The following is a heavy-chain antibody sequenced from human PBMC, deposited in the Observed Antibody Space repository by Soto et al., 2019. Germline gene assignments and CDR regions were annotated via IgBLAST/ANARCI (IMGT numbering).Heavy chain of an antibody. V-gene: IGHV3-30*09. J-gene: IGHJ3*01. CDR2: ITYDGSNR. CDR3: ARGSYLDRALAS. Sequence: QVHLAEAGGGVVQPGGSLGLSCVASGFMFSSYAMHWVRQAPGKGLEWVAVITYDGSNRYDIDSAKGRFAISRDNSKNTLYLQIKSLRLEDPAVYYCARGSYLDRALASWGQGTMVTVSS. D-gene: IGHD5-18*01. CDR1: GFMFSSYA.